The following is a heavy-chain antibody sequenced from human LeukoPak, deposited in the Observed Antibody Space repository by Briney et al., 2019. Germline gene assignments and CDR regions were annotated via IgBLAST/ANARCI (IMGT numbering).Heavy chain of an antibody. Sequence: GGSLRLSCTASGFTFSGHWIHWVRQAPGMGLVWVSRINEHGTDSMYAESVKGRFTISRDNAKNTVYLQMNSLRAEDTAVYYCANYNYYDTSGPLWGQGTLVTVSS. J-gene: IGHJ4*02. CDR1: GFTFSGHW. V-gene: IGHV3-74*03. CDR3: ANYNYYDTSGPL. CDR2: INEHGTDS. D-gene: IGHD3-22*01.